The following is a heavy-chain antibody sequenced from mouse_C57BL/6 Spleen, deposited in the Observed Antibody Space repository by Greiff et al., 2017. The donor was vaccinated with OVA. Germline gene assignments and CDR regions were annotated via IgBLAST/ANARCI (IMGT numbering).Heavy chain of an antibody. CDR3: ARWDGYYDWYFDV. V-gene: IGHV1-66*01. Sequence: VQLQESGPELVKPGASVKISCKASGYSFTSYYIHWVKQRPGQGLEWIGWIYPGSGNTKYNEKFKGKATLTADTSSSTAYMQLSSLTSEDSAVYYCARWDGYYDWYFDVWGTGTTVTVSS. CDR2: IYPGSGNT. D-gene: IGHD2-3*01. CDR1: GYSFTSYY. J-gene: IGHJ1*03.